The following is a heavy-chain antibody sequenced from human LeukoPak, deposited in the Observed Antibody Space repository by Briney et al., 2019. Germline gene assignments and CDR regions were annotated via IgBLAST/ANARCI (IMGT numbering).Heavy chain of an antibody. CDR2: ISYDGSNK. CDR3: ARGGPHSSSADY. J-gene: IGHJ4*02. V-gene: IGHV3-30*19. CDR1: GFTFSSYG. D-gene: IGHD6-6*01. Sequence: GGSLRLSCAASGFTFSSYGMHWVRQAPGKGLEWVAVISYDGSNKYYADSVKGRFTISRDNSKNTLYLQMNSLRAEDTAVYYCARGGPHSSSADYWGQGTLVTVSS.